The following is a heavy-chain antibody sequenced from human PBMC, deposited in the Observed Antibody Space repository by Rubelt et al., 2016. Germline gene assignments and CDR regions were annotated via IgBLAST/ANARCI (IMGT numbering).Heavy chain of an antibody. CDR3: ARGRGRFDY. Sequence: QVQLQQWGAGLLKPSETLSLTCAVYGGSFSGYYWNWIRQPPGQGLEWIGAINHSGSTNYNPSLKRRVTISVDTSKNQFSLKLSSVTAADTAVYYCARGRGRFDYWGQGTLVTVSS. J-gene: IGHJ4*02. V-gene: IGHV4-34*01. CDR1: GGSFSGYY. CDR2: INHSGST. D-gene: IGHD3-10*01.